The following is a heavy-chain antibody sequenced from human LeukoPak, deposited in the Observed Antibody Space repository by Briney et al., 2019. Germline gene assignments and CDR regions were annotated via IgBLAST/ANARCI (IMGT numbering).Heavy chain of an antibody. V-gene: IGHV4-59*12. CDR3: ARLVYCSGGSCYLGNWFDP. D-gene: IGHD2-15*01. J-gene: IGHJ5*02. Sequence: PSETLSLTCTVSGGSISSYYWSWIRQPPGKGLEWIGYIYYSGSTNYNPSLKSRVTISVDTSKNQFSLKLSSVTAADTAVYYCARLVYCSGGSCYLGNWFDPWGQGTLVTVSS. CDR2: IYYSGST. CDR1: GGSISSYY.